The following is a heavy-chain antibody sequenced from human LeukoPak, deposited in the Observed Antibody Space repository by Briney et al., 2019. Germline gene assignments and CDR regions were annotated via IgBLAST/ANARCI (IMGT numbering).Heavy chain of an antibody. Sequence: SETLSLTCTVSGGSISSYYWSWIRQPPGKGLEWIGYIYYSGSTNYNPSLKSRVTISVDTSKNQFSLKLSSVTAADTAVYYCARKSSSGWYFDHWGQGTLVTVSS. CDR3: ARKSSSGWYFDH. V-gene: IGHV4-59*01. CDR2: IYYSGST. D-gene: IGHD6-19*01. CDR1: GGSISSYY. J-gene: IGHJ4*02.